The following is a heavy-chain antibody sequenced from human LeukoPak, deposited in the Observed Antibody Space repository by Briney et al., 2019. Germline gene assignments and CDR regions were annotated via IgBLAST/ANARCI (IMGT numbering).Heavy chain of an antibody. CDR3: ARGEVVPAAIPFDS. CDR1: GGTFSSYA. CDR2: IIPIFGTA. Sequence: SVKVSCKASGGTFSSYAISWVRQAPGQGLEWMGGIIPIFGTANYAQKFQGRVTITADESTSTAYMELSSLRSEDTAVYYCARGEVVPAAIPFDSWGQGTLVTVSS. D-gene: IGHD2-2*01. V-gene: IGHV1-69*13. J-gene: IGHJ4*02.